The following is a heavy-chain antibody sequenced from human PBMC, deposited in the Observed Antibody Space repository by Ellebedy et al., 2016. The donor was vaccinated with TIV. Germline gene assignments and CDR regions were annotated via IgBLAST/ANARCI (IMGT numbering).Heavy chain of an antibody. D-gene: IGHD5-18*01. CDR1: GFSFSSYN. Sequence: GESLKISCAVSGFSFSSYNMNWIRQAPGKGLEWVSAVNSVSTSMFYADSVKGRFTVSRDNAKNSLYLQMNNLRAEDTAVYYCARDFDTVPMKTIFDYWGHGTLVTVSS. CDR3: ARDFDTVPMKTIFDY. CDR2: VNSVSTSM. J-gene: IGHJ4*01. V-gene: IGHV3-21*01.